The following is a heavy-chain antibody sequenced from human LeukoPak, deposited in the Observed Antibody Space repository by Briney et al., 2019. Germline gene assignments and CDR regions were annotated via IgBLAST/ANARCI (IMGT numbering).Heavy chain of an antibody. Sequence: PSETLSLTCTVSGGSISSGSYYWSWIRQPAGKGLEWIGRIYTSGSTNYNPSLKSRVTISVDTSKNQFSLKLSSVTAADTAVYYCAGGYSSSWYTWFGPWGQGTLVTVSS. V-gene: IGHV4-61*02. D-gene: IGHD6-13*01. CDR3: AGGYSSSWYTWFGP. J-gene: IGHJ5*02. CDR1: GGSISSGSYY. CDR2: IYTSGST.